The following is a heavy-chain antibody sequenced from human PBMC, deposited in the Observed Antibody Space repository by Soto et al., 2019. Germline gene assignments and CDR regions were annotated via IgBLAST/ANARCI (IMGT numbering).Heavy chain of an antibody. CDR1: GFSFSTYA. J-gene: IGHJ6*02. CDR2: IAYHGISS. Sequence: EVQLVESGGGLVQPGGSLTLSCAVSGFSFSTYAMHWVRRAPGRGLEFVSVIAYHGISSFYADSLKGRFTVSRDNSRNTLYLHMNNLRPEASATYYCVKDRAPNWNYLGMDVWCQGTTGTVSS. D-gene: IGHD2-8*01. CDR3: VKDRAPNWNYLGMDV. V-gene: IGHV3-64D*08.